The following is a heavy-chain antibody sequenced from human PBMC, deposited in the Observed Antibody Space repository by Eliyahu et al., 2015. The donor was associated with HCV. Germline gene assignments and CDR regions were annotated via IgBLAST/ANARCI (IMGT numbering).Heavy chain of an antibody. CDR3: GRYDWNYGQVDY. Sequence: VQLQESGPGLVKASEALSLTCTVSGASLNSYYWSWFRQPPGKGLEWIGFVYDRGNTKCNPSLKSRVTISVHTSMNQFSLNLTSVTAADTAVYYCGRYDWNYGQVDYWGQGALVTVSS. V-gene: IGHV4-59*01. CDR2: VYDRGNT. CDR1: GASLNSYY. J-gene: IGHJ4*02. D-gene: IGHD1-7*01.